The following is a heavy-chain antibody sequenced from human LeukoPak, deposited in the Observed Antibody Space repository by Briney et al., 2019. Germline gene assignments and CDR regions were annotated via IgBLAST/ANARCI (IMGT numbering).Heavy chain of an antibody. V-gene: IGHV4-34*01. J-gene: IGHJ4*02. CDR3: ARGLVARVFDY. Sequence: SETLSLTCAVYGGSFSGYYWSWIRQPPGEGLEWIGEINHSGSTNYNPSLKSRVTISVDTSKNQFSLKLSSVTAADTAVYYCARGLVARVFDYWGQGTLVTVSS. CDR2: INHSGST. CDR1: GGSFSGYY. D-gene: IGHD5-12*01.